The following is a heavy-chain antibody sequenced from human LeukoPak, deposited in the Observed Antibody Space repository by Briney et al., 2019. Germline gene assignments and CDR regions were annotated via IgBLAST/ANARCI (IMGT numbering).Heavy chain of an antibody. V-gene: IGHV5-51*01. J-gene: IGHJ6*02. CDR2: IYPGNSNT. D-gene: IGHD2-21*01. CDR1: GYSFTNYW. Sequence: GESLKISCNGSGYSFTNYWIRWVLQMPGKDLEWMGIIYPGNSNTSYSLSFQGQVTISADKSLSTAYLQWSSLKASDTAMYYCARRFRDYYGMDVWGQVTTVTVSS. CDR3: ARRFRDYYGMDV.